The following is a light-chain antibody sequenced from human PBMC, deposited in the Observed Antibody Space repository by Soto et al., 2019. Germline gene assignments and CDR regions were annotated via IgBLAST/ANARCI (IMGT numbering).Light chain of an antibody. V-gene: IGKV1-5*03. Sequence: DIEMTQSPSTLSASVGDRVTITCRATQSLNIWLAWYQQKPGKAPTLLISKASSFESGVPSRFSGSGSGTEFSLTISSLQPDDFATYYCQQYKAYSYTFGQGTKLEMK. CDR2: KAS. CDR3: QQYKAYSYT. J-gene: IGKJ2*01. CDR1: QSLNIW.